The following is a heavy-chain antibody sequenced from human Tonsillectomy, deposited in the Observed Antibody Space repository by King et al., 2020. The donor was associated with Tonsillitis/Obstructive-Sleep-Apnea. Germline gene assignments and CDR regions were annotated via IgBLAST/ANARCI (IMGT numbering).Heavy chain of an antibody. Sequence: VQLVESGGGLVKPGGSLRLSCAASGFTFSDYYMSWIRQAPGKGLEWVSYISSGSIYTNYADSVKGRFTISRDNAKNSLFLQMNSLRAEDTAVYYCARDSGDMRCCNSTICQPNYYYMEVWGKGTTVTVSS. D-gene: IGHD2-2*01. CDR1: GFTFSDYY. J-gene: IGHJ6*03. CDR2: ISSGSIYT. CDR3: ARDSGDMRCCNSTICQPNYYYMEV. V-gene: IGHV3-11*05.